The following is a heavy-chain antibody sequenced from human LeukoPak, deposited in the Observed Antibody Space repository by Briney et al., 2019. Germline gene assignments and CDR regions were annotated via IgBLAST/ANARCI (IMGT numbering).Heavy chain of an antibody. D-gene: IGHD1-26*01. CDR2: ISYSGST. V-gene: IGHV4-59*08. Sequence: SETLSLTCTVSGASINSHYWSWIRQPPGKGLEWIGYISYSGSTNYNPSLKSRVIISVDTSKTHFSLNLSSVTAADTAFYYCARHRVSGSSYSALDYWGQGTLVPVSS. CDR1: GASINSHY. J-gene: IGHJ4*02. CDR3: ARHRVSGSSYSALDY.